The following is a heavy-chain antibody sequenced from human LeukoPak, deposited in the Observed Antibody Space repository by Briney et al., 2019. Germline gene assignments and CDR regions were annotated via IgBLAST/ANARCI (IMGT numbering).Heavy chain of an antibody. CDR2: INPNNGGT. CDR1: GYTFTGYY. Sequence: ASVKVSCKASGYTFTGYYMHWVRQAPGQGLEWMGWINPNNGGTNYAQKFQGWVTMTRDTSISTAYMELSRLRSDDTAVYYCARVGCSGGSRYSGRWFDPWGQGTLVTVSS. J-gene: IGHJ5*02. CDR3: ARVGCSGGSRYSGRWFDP. V-gene: IGHV1-2*04. D-gene: IGHD2-15*01.